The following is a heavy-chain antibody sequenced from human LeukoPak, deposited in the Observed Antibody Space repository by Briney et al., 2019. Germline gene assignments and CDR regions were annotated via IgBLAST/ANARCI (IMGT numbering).Heavy chain of an antibody. Sequence: GGSLRLSCAASGFTFSSYWMHWVRQAPGKGLVWVSRINSDGSSTSHADSVKGRFTISRDNAKNTLYLQMNSLRAEDTAVYYCASPPGRGYYEDYWGQGTLVTVSS. J-gene: IGHJ4*02. CDR2: INSDGSST. CDR3: ASPPGRGYYEDY. V-gene: IGHV3-74*01. D-gene: IGHD3-3*01. CDR1: GFTFSSYW.